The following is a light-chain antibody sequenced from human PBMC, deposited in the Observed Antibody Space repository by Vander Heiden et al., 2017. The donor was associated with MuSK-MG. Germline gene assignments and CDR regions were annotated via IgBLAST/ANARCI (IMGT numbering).Light chain of an antibody. CDR2: KDT. Sequence: SYELTQPPSVSVSPGQTARITCSGDALPKQYAYWYQQKPGQAPVLVIYKDTERPSGIPERFSGSSSGTTVTFTISGGQTEDEADYSCQSEDSSGTYVVFGGGTKLTVL. V-gene: IGLV3-25*03. CDR3: QSEDSSGTYVV. J-gene: IGLJ2*01. CDR1: ALPKQY.